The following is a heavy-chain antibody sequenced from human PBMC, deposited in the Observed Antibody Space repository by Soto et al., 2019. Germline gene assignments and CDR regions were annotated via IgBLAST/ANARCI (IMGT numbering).Heavy chain of an antibody. CDR2: INHRGST. J-gene: IGHJ4*02. D-gene: IGHD2-8*01. Sequence: PSGTLSLTCTVSGGSIRGGDYCWSWNRQPPGKGLEWIVEINHRGSTNYNPSLKSRVSISVDTSKNQLSLNLTSVTAADTAVYYCARAPMVLSRSYFDSWGQGTPVTVSS. CDR1: GGSIRGGDYC. V-gene: IGHV4-4*02. CDR3: ARAPMVLSRSYFDS.